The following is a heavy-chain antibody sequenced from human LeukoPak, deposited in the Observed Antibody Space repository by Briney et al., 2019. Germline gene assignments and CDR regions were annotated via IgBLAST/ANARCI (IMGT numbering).Heavy chain of an antibody. J-gene: IGHJ4*02. D-gene: IGHD1-26*01. CDR1: GFTFSSYW. V-gene: IGHV3-9*01. Sequence: GGSLRLSCVASGFTFSSYWMHWVRQAPGKGLEWVSGIRWNSGSIGYADSVKGRFTISRDNAKNSLYLQMNSLRAEDTALYYCAKGYSGSYFHFDYWGQGTLVTVSS. CDR3: AKGYSGSYFHFDY. CDR2: IRWNSGSI.